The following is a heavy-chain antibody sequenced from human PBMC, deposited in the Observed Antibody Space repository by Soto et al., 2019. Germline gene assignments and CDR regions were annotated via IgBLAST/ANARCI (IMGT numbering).Heavy chain of an antibody. CDR1: GYSFTSYW. V-gene: IGHV5-10-1*03. CDR2: IDPSDSYT. Sequence: EVQLVQSGAEVKKPGESLRISCKASGYSFTSYWISWVRQTPGKGLEWMGRIDPSDSYTNYSPSFQGHVTISADKSISTAYLQWSSLRASDTAIYYCARIFTTYPHYYFDYWSQGTLVTVSS. J-gene: IGHJ4*02. D-gene: IGHD3-22*01. CDR3: ARIFTTYPHYYFDY.